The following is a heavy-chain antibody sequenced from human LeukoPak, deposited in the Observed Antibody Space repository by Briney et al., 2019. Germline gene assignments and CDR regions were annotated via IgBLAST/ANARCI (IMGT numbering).Heavy chain of an antibody. Sequence: GGSLRLSCAASGFTLSSYWMRWGRPAPGKGLEWGANIKQNGGETYYVDSVKGRFTVSRDNATNSLYLQMNSLRAEDTAVYYCASDSPFDYWGQGTLVTVSS. V-gene: IGHV3-7*01. CDR3: ASDSPFDY. J-gene: IGHJ4*02. CDR2: IKQNGGET. CDR1: GFTLSSYW.